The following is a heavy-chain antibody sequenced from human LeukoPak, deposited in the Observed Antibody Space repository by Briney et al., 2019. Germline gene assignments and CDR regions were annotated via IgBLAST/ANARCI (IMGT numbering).Heavy chain of an antibody. V-gene: IGHV1-18*01. CDR2: FNPENGNT. Sequence: ASVKVSCKASGYTFTTYGITWVRQAPGQGLEWMGWFNPENGNTNYAQKVQGRVTMTADTSTSTSYMELRSLRSDDTAVYYCAREHSSSWDQFDYWGQGTLVTVSS. J-gene: IGHJ4*02. CDR1: GYTFTTYG. CDR3: AREHSSSWDQFDY. D-gene: IGHD6-13*01.